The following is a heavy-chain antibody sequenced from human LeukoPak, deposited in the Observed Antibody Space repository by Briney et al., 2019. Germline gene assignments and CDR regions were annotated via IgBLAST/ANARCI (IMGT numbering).Heavy chain of an antibody. CDR2: IAGNGGDI. D-gene: IGHD5-24*01. CDR3: VKYRIPDGFYSSDF. V-gene: IGHV3-23*01. CDR1: GFTFSTYA. J-gene: IGHJ4*02. Sequence: GGSLRLSCAASGFTFSTYAMNWVRQAPGRGLEWVSVIAGNGGDIEYADSVKGRFSISRDNSKNILYLQMNSLRAEDTAVYYCVKYRIPDGFYSSDFWGQGTLVSVSS.